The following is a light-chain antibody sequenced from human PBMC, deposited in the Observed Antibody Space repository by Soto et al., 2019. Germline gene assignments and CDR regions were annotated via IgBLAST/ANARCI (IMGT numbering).Light chain of an antibody. Sequence: DIQMTQSPSTLSASVGDRVTITCRASQSISTWLAWYQQKPGKAPRLLIYKASSLESGVPSRFSGSGSGTEFTLTISSLHPDDFATYYCQQYINRWTFGQGTKVEIK. CDR3: QQYINRWT. CDR1: QSISTW. CDR2: KAS. J-gene: IGKJ1*01. V-gene: IGKV1-5*03.